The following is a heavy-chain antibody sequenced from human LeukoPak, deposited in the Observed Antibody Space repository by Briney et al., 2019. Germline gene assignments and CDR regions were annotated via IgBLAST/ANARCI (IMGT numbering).Heavy chain of an antibody. CDR2: MFHSGST. Sequence: KPSETLSLTCSVSGASISGNYWSWIRQPPRKGLEFIGYMFHSGSTNYNPSLKSRVITSLDATKNQFSLKLFSVTAADTAVYYCARLGQTVTGFYSLDIWGQGTMVTVSS. CDR1: GASISGNY. D-gene: IGHD3-9*01. J-gene: IGHJ3*02. CDR3: ARLGQTVTGFYSLDI. V-gene: IGHV4-59*12.